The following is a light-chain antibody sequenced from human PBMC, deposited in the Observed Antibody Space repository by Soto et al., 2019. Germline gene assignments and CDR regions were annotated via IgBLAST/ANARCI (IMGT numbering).Light chain of an antibody. CDR2: AAS. V-gene: IGKV1-6*01. Sequence: AIQMTQSPPSLSASLGDRVTITCRASQGIRNDLGWYQQKPGSAPRLLIYAASTLQSGVPSRFSGSGSGTEFTLTISSLQPEDFATYYCLQDYSFPWTFGQGTKVEIK. J-gene: IGKJ1*01. CDR3: LQDYSFPWT. CDR1: QGIRND.